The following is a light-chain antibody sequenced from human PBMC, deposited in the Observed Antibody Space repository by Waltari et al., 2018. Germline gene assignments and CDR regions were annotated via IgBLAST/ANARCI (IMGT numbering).Light chain of an antibody. CDR2: KAF. CDR3: QHYGAGSQWT. V-gene: IGKV1-5*03. CDR1: ESINYW. J-gene: IGKJ1*01. Sequence: DIQMTQSPSTLSASVGDRVTITCRASESINYWLAWFQQKPGKPPKLLIYKAFNLESGVPSRFSGSGSGTEFTLTISSLQPDDSATYYCQHYGAGSQWTFGQGTKLDIK.